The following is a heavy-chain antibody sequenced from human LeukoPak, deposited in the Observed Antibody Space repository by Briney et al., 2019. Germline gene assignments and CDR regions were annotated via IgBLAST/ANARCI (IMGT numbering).Heavy chain of an antibody. V-gene: IGHV3-23*01. CDR2: INGSGDTT. J-gene: IGHJ4*02. CDR3: AKDPAYYDSSGYYYAPLDY. CDR1: GFTFSSYA. D-gene: IGHD3-22*01. Sequence: GGSLRLSCAASGFTFSSYAMTWVRQAPGKGLEWVSTINGSGDTTHYADSVKGRFTISRDNSKNTLYLQMNSLRAEDTAVYYCAKDPAYYDSSGYYYAPLDYWGQGTLVTVSS.